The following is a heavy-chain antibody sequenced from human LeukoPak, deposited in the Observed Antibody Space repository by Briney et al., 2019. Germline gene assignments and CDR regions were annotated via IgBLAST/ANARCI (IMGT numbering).Heavy chain of an antibody. J-gene: IGHJ4*02. Sequence: GGSLRLSCAASGFTFSSYSMNWVRQAPGKGLEWVSYISSSSSTIYYAGSVKGRFTISRDNAKNSLYLQMNSLRAEDTAVYYCARRVDYWGQGTLVTVSS. CDR3: ARRVDY. V-gene: IGHV3-48*01. CDR2: ISSSSSTI. CDR1: GFTFSSYS.